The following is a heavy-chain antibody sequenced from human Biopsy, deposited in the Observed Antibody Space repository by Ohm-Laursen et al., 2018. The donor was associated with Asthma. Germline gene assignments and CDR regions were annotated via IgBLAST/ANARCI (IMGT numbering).Heavy chain of an antibody. CDR1: GFTVSRDY. CDR2: IYSGGTS. J-gene: IGHJ4*02. V-gene: IGHV3-53*01. CDR3: ARGDSSGWSHYYFDY. Sequence: SLRLSCAAPGFTVSRDYMFWVRQAPGKGLEWVSVIYSGGTSHTADSVRGRFTISRDFYKNTLYLQMDSLRAEDTAVYYCARGDSSGWSHYYFDYWGQGTLVTVSS. D-gene: IGHD6-19*01.